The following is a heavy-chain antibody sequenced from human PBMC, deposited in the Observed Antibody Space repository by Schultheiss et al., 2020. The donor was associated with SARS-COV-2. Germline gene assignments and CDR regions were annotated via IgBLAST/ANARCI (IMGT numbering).Heavy chain of an antibody. D-gene: IGHD6-6*01. CDR1: GGSISSYY. J-gene: IGHJ5*02. Sequence: SETLSLTCTVSGGSISSYYWSWIRQPPGKGLEWIGYIYYSGSTNYNPSLKSRVTISVDTSKNQFSLGLSSVTAADTAVYYCAREREAARNWFDPWGQGTLVTVSS. CDR2: IYYSGST. V-gene: IGHV4-59*01. CDR3: AREREAARNWFDP.